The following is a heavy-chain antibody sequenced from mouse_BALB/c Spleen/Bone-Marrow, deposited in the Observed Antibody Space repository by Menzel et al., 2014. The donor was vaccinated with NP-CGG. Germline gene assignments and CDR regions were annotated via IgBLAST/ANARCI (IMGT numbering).Heavy chain of an antibody. J-gene: IGHJ4*01. CDR3: ARWLLPYYAMDY. CDR1: GYTFTNYY. V-gene: IGHV1S56*01. CDR2: IYPVNVHA. Sequence: VQGVESGPELVKPGASVRISCKASGYTFTNYYIHWVKQRPGQGLEWIGWIYPVNVHANFNEKFRGKATLTADKSSSTAYMQLCSLTSEDSAVYFCARWLLPYYAMDYWGQGTSVTVSS. D-gene: IGHD2-3*01.